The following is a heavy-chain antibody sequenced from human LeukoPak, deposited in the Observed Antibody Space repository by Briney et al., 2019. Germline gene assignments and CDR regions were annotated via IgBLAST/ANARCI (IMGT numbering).Heavy chain of an antibody. CDR3: AKDVVAIGEKYFDY. D-gene: IGHD2-21*01. Sequence: QAGGSLRLSCAASGFTFSNYWMYWARQAPGKGLVWVSRINRDGSVTSYADSVKGRFTISRDNSKNTLYLQMNSLRAEDTAVYYCAKDVVAIGEKYFDYWGQGALVTVSS. V-gene: IGHV3-74*01. CDR1: GFTFSNYW. J-gene: IGHJ4*02. CDR2: INRDGSVT.